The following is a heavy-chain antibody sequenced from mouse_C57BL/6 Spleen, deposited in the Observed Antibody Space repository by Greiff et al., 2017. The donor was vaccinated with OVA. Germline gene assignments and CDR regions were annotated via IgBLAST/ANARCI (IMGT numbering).Heavy chain of an antibody. CDR1: GYTFTDYE. J-gene: IGHJ4*01. D-gene: IGHD1-1*01. Sequence: VKLMESGAELVRPGASVTLSCKASGYTFTDYEMHWVKQTPVHGLEWIGAIDPETGGTAYNQKFKGKAILTADKSSSTAYMERRSLTSEDSAVYYCTRGYGSSFYAMDYWGQGTSVTVSS. CDR2: IDPETGGT. V-gene: IGHV1-15*01. CDR3: TRGYGSSFYAMDY.